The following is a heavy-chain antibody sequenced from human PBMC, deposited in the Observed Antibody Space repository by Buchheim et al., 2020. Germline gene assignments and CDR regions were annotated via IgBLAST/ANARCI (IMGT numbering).Heavy chain of an antibody. CDR3: AKDPHCGGDCYSVL. V-gene: IGHV3-30*18. Sequence: VQLVESGGGLVQPGGSLRLSCAASGFTFSSYGMHWVRQAPGKGLEWVAVISYDGSNEYYADSVKGRFTISRDNSKNTLYLQMNSLRAEDTAVYYCAKDPHCGGDCYSVLWGQGTL. D-gene: IGHD2-21*02. CDR1: GFTFSSYG. J-gene: IGHJ4*02. CDR2: ISYDGSNE.